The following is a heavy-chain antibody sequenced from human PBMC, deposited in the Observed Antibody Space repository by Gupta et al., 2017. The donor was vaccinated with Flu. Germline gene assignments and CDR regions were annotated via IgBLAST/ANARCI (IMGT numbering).Heavy chain of an antibody. CDR2: ISGSAGST. D-gene: IGHD4-17*01. Sequence: LTFSSYALSWVRQAPGKGPEWVSAISGSAGSTDYADSVKGRFTISRDKSKGTLYLQVNSLRAEDTAVYYCAKHTVTNYFNSWGQGTLVTVSS. CDR3: AKHTVTNYFNS. CDR1: LTFSSYA. J-gene: IGHJ4*02. V-gene: IGHV3-23*01.